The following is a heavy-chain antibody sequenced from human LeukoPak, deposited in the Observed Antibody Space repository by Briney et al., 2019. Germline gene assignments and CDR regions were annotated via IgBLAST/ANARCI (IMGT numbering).Heavy chain of an antibody. CDR2: INHSGST. D-gene: IGHD3-3*01. CDR1: GGSFSGYY. J-gene: IGHJ4*02. V-gene: IGHV4-34*01. CDR3: ARSPGFDYDFWSGHFDY. Sequence: SETLSLTCAVYGGSFSGYYWSWIRQPPGKGLEWIGEINHSGSTNYNPSLKSRVTISVDTSKNQFSLKLSSVTAADTAVYYCARSPGFDYDFWSGHFDYWGQGTLVTVSS.